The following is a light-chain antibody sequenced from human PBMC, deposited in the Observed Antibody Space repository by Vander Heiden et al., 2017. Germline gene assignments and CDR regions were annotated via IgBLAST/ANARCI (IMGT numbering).Light chain of an antibody. J-gene: IGLJ1*01. CDR1: CSDVGSFNR. V-gene: IGLV2-23*02. CDR3: CSYAGSSTYV. CDR2: EVS. Sequence: QCVLTLPAPVSGSPGQSIPIPCSGTCSDVGSFNRVSWYQQLPGKAPKFMIYEVSKRPSGVSNRFSGSKSGNTASLTITGLQAEDEADYYCCSYAGSSTYVFGTGTEVTVL.